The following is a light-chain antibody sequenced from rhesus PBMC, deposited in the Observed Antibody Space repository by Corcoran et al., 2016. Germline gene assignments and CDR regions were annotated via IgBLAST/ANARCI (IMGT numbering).Light chain of an antibody. Sequence: DIQMTQSPSSLSASVGDRVTITCRASQGITNDLAWYQQRPGETPKLLIYEASILQSGIPSRFSGSISGTDFTLTISSLQSEDFATYYCQPYYTTPWAFGPGTKVEIK. CDR2: EAS. V-gene: IGKV1-25*01. CDR3: QPYYTTPWA. J-gene: IGKJ1*01. CDR1: QGITND.